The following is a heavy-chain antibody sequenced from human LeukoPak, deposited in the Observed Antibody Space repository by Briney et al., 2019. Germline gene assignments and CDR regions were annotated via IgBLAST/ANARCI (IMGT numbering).Heavy chain of an antibody. J-gene: IGHJ3*02. CDR2: INRDGRNA. V-gene: IGHV3-74*01. Sequence: GGSLRLSCAASGFTFSSYWMHWVRQAPGRGLVWVSRINRDGRNASYEDYVKVRFTISRDNAKNTLFMQMNSLRAEDTAVYYCARPRSYEAFDIWGQGTMVTVSS. CDR1: GFTFSSYW. D-gene: IGHD6-6*01. CDR3: ARPRSYEAFDI.